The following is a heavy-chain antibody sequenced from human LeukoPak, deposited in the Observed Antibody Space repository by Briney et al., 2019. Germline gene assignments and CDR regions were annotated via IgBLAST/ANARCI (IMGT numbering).Heavy chain of an antibody. D-gene: IGHD3-10*01. J-gene: IGHJ3*02. CDR3: ARGAGSGSYLDAFDI. V-gene: IGHV3-21*01. Sequence: GGSLRLSCAASGFTFSSYSMNWVRQAPGKGLEWVSSISSSSSYIYYADSVKGRFTISRDNSKNTLYLQMNSLRAEDTAVYYCARGAGSGSYLDAFDIWGQGTMVTVSS. CDR1: GFTFSSYS. CDR2: ISSSSSYI.